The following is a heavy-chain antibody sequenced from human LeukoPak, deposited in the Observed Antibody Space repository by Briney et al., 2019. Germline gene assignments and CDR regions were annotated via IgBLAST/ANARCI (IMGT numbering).Heavy chain of an antibody. J-gene: IGHJ4*02. CDR2: ISGSGGST. CDR1: GFTFSSYA. D-gene: IGHD2-8*02. CDR3: AKDQLVDFGVPGGY. Sequence: PGGSLRLSCAASGFTFSSYAMSWVRQAPGKGLEWVSAISGSGGSTYYADSVKGRFTISRDNSKNTLYLQMNSLRAEDTAVYYRAKDQLVDFGVPGGYWGQGTLVTVSS. V-gene: IGHV3-23*01.